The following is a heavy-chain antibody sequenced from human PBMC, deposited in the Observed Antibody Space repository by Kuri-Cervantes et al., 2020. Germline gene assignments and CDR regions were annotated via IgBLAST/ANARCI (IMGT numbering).Heavy chain of an antibody. CDR1: GFTFDDYA. J-gene: IGHJ4*02. CDR3: ARGHYDILTGYWH. D-gene: IGHD3-9*01. Sequence: GGSLRLSCAASGFTFDDYAMHWVRQAPGKGLEWVSVIYSGGSTYYADSVKGRFTISRDNSKNTLYLQMNSLRAEDTAVYYCARGHYDILTGYWHWGQGTLVTVSS. CDR2: IYSGGST. V-gene: IGHV3-23*03.